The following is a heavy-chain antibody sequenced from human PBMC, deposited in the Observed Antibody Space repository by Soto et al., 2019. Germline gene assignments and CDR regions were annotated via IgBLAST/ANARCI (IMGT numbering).Heavy chain of an antibody. D-gene: IGHD3-3*01. J-gene: IGHJ4*02. CDR3: ARDGVDYDFWSGSDFDY. V-gene: IGHV3-23*01. CDR1: GFTFSSYA. Sequence: GGSLRLSCAASGFTFSSYAMSWVRQAPGKGLEWVSAISGSGGSTYYADSVKGRFTISRDNSKNTLYLQMNSLRAEDTAVYYCARDGVDYDFWSGSDFDYWGQGTLVTVSS. CDR2: ISGSGGST.